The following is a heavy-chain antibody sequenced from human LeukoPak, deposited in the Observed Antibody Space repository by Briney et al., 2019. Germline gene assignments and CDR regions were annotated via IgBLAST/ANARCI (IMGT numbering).Heavy chain of an antibody. J-gene: IGHJ3*02. CDR1: GFTFSSYA. Sequence: PGGSLRLSCAASGFTFSSYAMSWVRQAPGKGLEWVSAISGSGGSTYYADSVKGRFTISRDNSKNTLYLQMNSLRAEDTAVYYCAKDLAVAGIRGRAFDIWGQGTMVTVSS. CDR2: ISGSGGST. V-gene: IGHV3-23*01. CDR3: AKDLAVAGIRGRAFDI. D-gene: IGHD6-19*01.